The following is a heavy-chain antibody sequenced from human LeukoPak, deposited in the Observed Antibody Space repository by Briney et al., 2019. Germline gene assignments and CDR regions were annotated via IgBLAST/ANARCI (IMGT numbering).Heavy chain of an antibody. Sequence: GASVKVSCKASGYTFTSYAMHWVRQAPGQRLEWMGWINGGNGNTKYSQKFQGRVTITKDTSASTAYMELSSLRSEDTAVYYCAREMMFHDYGPGSHDYWGQGTLVTVSS. J-gene: IGHJ4*02. V-gene: IGHV1-3*01. CDR2: INGGNGNT. D-gene: IGHD3-10*01. CDR3: AREMMFHDYGPGSHDY. CDR1: GYTFTSYA.